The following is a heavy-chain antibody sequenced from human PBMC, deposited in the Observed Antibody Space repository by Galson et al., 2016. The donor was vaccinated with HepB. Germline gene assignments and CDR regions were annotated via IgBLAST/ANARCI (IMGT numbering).Heavy chain of an antibody. D-gene: IGHD1-26*01. Sequence: ETLSLTCTVSGGSINSTEYYWGWIRQPPGKGLEWIASIYYSGRIYYNPSLKSRVTMSADTSKNHFSLRVSSVTAADTAVYYCARSRWENLDLWGQGTLVTVSS. CDR1: GGSINSTEYY. CDR3: ARSRWENLDL. J-gene: IGHJ5*02. V-gene: IGHV4-39*02. CDR2: IYYSGRI.